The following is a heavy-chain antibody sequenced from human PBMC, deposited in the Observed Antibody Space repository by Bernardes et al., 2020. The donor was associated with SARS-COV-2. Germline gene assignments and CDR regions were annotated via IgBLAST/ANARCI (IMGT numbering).Heavy chain of an antibody. D-gene: IGHD3-10*01. CDR3: ARDPLYGSGSYNDY. CDR1: GFTFSSYG. CDR2: IWYDGSNK. Sequence: GGSLRLSCAASGFTFSSYGMHWVRQAPGKGLEWVAVIWYDGSNKYYADSVKGRFTISRDDSKNTLYLQMNSLRVEDTAVYYCARDPLYGSGSYNDYWGHGILVTVSS. J-gene: IGHJ4*01. V-gene: IGHV3-33*01.